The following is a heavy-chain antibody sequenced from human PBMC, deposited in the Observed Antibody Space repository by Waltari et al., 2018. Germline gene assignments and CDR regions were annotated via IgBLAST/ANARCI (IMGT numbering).Heavy chain of an antibody. V-gene: IGHV3-48*04. D-gene: IGHD3-10*01. J-gene: IGHJ4*02. CDR2: ISSSSSTI. CDR1: GFPFSSYS. CDR3: ARDDTNYYGSGSRFFDY. Sequence: EVQLVESGGGLVQPGGSLRPSCAASGFPFSSYSMNWVRPAPGKGLEWVSYISSSSSTIYYADSVKGRFTISRDNAKNSLYLQMNSLRAEDTAVYYCARDDTNYYGSGSRFFDYWGQGTLVTVSS.